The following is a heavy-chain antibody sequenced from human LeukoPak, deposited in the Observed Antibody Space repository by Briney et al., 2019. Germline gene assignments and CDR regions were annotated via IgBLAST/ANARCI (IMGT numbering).Heavy chain of an antibody. J-gene: IGHJ4*02. Sequence: ASVKVSCKTSGYTFTSYGISWVRQAPGQGLEWMGGISAYNGNTNYAQKLQGRVTMTTDTSTTTAYMELRSLRSDDTAVYYCATHMDTAMIKAEFDYWGQGTLVTVSS. CDR3: ATHMDTAMIKAEFDY. D-gene: IGHD5-18*01. V-gene: IGHV1-18*01. CDR1: GYTFTSYG. CDR2: ISAYNGNT.